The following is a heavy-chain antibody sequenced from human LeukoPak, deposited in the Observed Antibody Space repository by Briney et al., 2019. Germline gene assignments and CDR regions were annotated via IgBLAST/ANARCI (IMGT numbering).Heavy chain of an antibody. D-gene: IGHD3/OR15-3a*01. CDR1: GGSTSSSSYY. Sequence: SETLSLTCTLSGGSTSSSSYYWGWIRQHPGKGLEWIGYIYYSRSTYYNPSLKSRVTISGDTSKNQFSLKLSPVTAPYTAVYYCARQTGSGLFILPGGQGTLVTVSP. CDR2: IYYSRST. CDR3: ARQTGSGLFILP. V-gene: IGHV4-39*01. J-gene: IGHJ4*02.